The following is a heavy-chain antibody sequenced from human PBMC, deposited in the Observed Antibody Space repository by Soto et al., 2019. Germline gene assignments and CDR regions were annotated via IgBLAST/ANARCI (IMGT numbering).Heavy chain of an antibody. CDR1: GGSISSSSHY. D-gene: IGHD4-17*01. J-gene: IGHJ6*03. V-gene: IGHV4-39*01. Sequence: QLQLQESGPGLVKPSEPLSLTCTVSGGSISSSSHYWDWIRQPPGKGLEWIGSIFYSGSTYYNPSLKSRVTISVDTSKNQFSLRLSSVTAADTAVYYCARHRRYGDYPYYYYYMDVWGKGTTVTVSS. CDR2: IFYSGST. CDR3: ARHRRYGDYPYYYYYMDV.